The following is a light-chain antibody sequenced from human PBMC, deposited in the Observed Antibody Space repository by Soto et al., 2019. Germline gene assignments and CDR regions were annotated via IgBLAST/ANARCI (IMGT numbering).Light chain of an antibody. V-gene: IGKV3-20*01. CDR3: QQYGGSTTYT. CDR2: RAS. CDR1: QSVSSTY. Sequence: EIVLTQSPGTLSLSPGERATLSCRASQSVSSTYLAWYQQKPGQAPRLLIYRASSRAAGIPDRISGSGSGTDFTLTISRLDPEDFAVYYSQQYGGSTTYTFGQGTKLEIK. J-gene: IGKJ2*01.